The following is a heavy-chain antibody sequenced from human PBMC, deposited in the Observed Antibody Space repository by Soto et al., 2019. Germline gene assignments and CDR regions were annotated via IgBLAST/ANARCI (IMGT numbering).Heavy chain of an antibody. V-gene: IGHV3-23*01. D-gene: IGHD3-10*01. J-gene: IGHJ6*02. CDR2: ISGSGGST. Sequence: QSGGSLRLSCAASGFTFSSYAMSWVRQAPGKGLEWVSAISGSGGSTYYADSVKGRFTISRDNSKNTLYLQMNSLRAEDTAVYYCAKTSITMVRGVYYYYGMDVWGQGTTVTVSS. CDR3: AKTSITMVRGVYYYYGMDV. CDR1: GFTFSSYA.